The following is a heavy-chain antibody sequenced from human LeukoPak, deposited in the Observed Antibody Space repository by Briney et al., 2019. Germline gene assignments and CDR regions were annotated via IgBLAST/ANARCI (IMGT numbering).Heavy chain of an antibody. CDR2: ISAYNGNT. CDR1: GYSFTNYD. CDR3: ARDSTRYCSGGSCYHVY. V-gene: IGHV1-18*01. Sequence: ASVKVSCKASGYSFTNYDINWVRQATGQGLEWMGWISAYNGNTNYAQKLQGRVTMTTDTSTSTAYMELRSLRSDDTAVYYCARDSTRYCSGGSCYHVYWGQGTLVTVSS. D-gene: IGHD2-15*01. J-gene: IGHJ4*02.